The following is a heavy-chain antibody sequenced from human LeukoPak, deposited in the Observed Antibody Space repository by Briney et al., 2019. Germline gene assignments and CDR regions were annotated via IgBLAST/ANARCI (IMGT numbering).Heavy chain of an antibody. CDR2: FYPEDGET. J-gene: IGHJ4*02. D-gene: IGHD3-22*01. CDR3: AKRDDPWGYYRFDC. CDR1: GYTLTELC. Sequence: GGSLKVSCKVSGYTLTELCMHWVRQAPGKGLEWMGGFYPEDGETIYAQKVQGRVTMTEDTSTDTAYMELSRMRSEDTDVYYCAKRDDPWGYYRFDCWGQPTLVVVSS. V-gene: IGHV1-24*01.